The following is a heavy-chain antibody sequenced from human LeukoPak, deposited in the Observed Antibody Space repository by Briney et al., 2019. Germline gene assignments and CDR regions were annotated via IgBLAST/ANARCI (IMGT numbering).Heavy chain of an antibody. Sequence: PGGSLRLSCAASGFTFSNYWMTWVRQAPGKGLEWVSAISGSGGSTYYADSVKGRFTISRDNSRNTLYLQMISLRAEDTAVYYCAKQFVDVWGQGTLVTVSS. CDR3: AKQFVDV. CDR1: GFTFSNYW. V-gene: IGHV3-23*01. J-gene: IGHJ5*02. CDR2: ISGSGGST. D-gene: IGHD5-24*01.